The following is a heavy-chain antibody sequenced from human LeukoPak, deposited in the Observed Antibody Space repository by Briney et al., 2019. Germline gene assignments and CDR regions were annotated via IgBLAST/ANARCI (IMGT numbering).Heavy chain of an antibody. CDR3: ARDAVLRYFDWLLPHNWFDP. CDR1: GYTFTGYY. CDR2: INPNSGGT. V-gene: IGHV1-2*02. Sequence: GASVKVSCKASGYTFTGYYMHWVRQAPGQGLEWMGWINPNSGGTNYAQKFQGRVTMTRDTSISTAYMELSRLRSDDTAVYYCARDAVLRYFDWLLPHNWFDPWGQGTLVTVSS. D-gene: IGHD3-9*01. J-gene: IGHJ5*02.